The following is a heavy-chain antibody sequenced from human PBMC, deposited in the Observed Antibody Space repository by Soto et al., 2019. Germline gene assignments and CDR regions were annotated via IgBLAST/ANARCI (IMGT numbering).Heavy chain of an antibody. CDR2: IYYSGST. V-gene: IGHV4-59*12. Sequence: SETLSLTCTVSGGSISSYYWSWIRQPPGKGLEWIGYIYYSGSTNYNPSLKSRVTISVDTSKNQFSLKLSSVTAADTAVYYCARGGGSPITMVRGVRYGMDVWGQGTTVTVSS. CDR1: GGSISSYY. CDR3: ARGGGSPITMVRGVRYGMDV. J-gene: IGHJ6*02. D-gene: IGHD3-10*01.